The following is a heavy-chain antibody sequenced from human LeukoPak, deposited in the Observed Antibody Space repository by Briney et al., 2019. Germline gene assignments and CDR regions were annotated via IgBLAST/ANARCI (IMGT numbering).Heavy chain of an antibody. V-gene: IGHV1-2*02. Sequence: ASVKVSCKASGYTFAGYYMHWVRQAPGQGLEWMGWINPNSGGTNYAQKFQGRVTMTRDTSISTAYMELSRLRSDDTAVYYCARTRGYSYGSRNNWFDPWGQGTLVTVSS. CDR2: INPNSGGT. CDR1: GYTFAGYY. J-gene: IGHJ5*02. CDR3: ARTRGYSYGSRNNWFDP. D-gene: IGHD5-18*01.